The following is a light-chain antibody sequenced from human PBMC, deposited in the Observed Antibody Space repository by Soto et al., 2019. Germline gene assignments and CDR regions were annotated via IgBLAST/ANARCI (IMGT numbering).Light chain of an antibody. CDR2: DAS. CDR3: QQYNSYSPT. V-gene: IGKV1-5*01. CDR1: QSISSY. J-gene: IGKJ1*01. Sequence: DSKLTQSPSSRSAYEGDGVTIACRASQSISSYLNCYQQQPVKATKLLIYDASSVESGVASRCSGSGSGKEFTLTISSLQADDFATYYCQQYNSYSPTFGQGTKVDIK.